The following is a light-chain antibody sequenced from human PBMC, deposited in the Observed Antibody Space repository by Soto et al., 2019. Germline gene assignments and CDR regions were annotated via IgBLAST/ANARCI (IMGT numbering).Light chain of an antibody. Sequence: QSVLTQAASVSGSPGQSITISCTGASSDVVSYYLVSWYQQYPGKAPKLIIYEGTRRPSGVSDRFSGSNSGNPASLTISGLQAEDEADYYCCSYAGSATLDVVFGGGTKLTVL. CDR1: SSDVVSYYL. CDR2: EGT. CDR3: CSYAGSATLDVV. J-gene: IGLJ2*01. V-gene: IGLV2-23*01.